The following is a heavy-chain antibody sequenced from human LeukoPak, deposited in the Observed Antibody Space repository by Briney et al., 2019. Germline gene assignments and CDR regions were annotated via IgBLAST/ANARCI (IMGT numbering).Heavy chain of an antibody. Sequence: ASVKVSRKASGYIFSNYDINWVRQAPGHGLEWMGWMNPNSGRRVYAQKFQGRATMTRNSSINTAYMELTSLRSDDRAVYYCARGLRSDYWGQGTLVTVSS. CDR3: ARGLRSDY. D-gene: IGHD3-16*02. V-gene: IGHV1-8*01. J-gene: IGHJ4*02. CDR1: GYIFSNYD. CDR2: MNPNSGRR.